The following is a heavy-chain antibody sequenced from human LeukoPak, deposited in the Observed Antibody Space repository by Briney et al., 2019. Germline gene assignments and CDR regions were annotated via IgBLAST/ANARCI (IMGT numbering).Heavy chain of an antibody. D-gene: IGHD6-13*01. V-gene: IGHV1-2*02. Sequence: ASVKVSFKASGYAFTGYYMHWVRQTPGQGLEWMGWINPNSGGTNYAQKFQGRVTMTRDTSISTAYMELSRLRSDDTAVYYCARVTFIAAAGNSGFGYWGQGTLVTVSS. CDR2: INPNSGGT. CDR3: ARVTFIAAAGNSGFGY. CDR1: GYAFTGYY. J-gene: IGHJ4*02.